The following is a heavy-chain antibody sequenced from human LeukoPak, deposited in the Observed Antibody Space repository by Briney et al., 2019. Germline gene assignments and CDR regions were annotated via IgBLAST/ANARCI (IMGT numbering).Heavy chain of an antibody. CDR1: GFSFRTYF. J-gene: IGHJ5*01. D-gene: IGHD1-26*01. CDR3: ARVGSRGDWFDY. CDR2: INSGVSAV. Sequence: GGSLRLSCAASGFSFRTYFMMWVRQAPGKGLEWLFYINSGVSAVHYADSVKDRFTFYRDNAKNSLYLKMNSLRVEDTGIYYCARVGSRGDWFDYWGQGTRVTVSS. V-gene: IGHV3-48*01.